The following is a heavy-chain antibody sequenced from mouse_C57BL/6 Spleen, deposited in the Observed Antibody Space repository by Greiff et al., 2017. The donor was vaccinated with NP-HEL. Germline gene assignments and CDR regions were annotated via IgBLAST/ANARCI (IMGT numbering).Heavy chain of an antibody. CDR2: ISDGGSYT. D-gene: IGHD3-3*01. CDR3: ARDGDSWFAY. V-gene: IGHV5-4*01. J-gene: IGHJ3*01. CDR1: GFTFSSYA. Sequence: EVKLVESGGGLVKPGGSLKLSCAASGFTFSSYAMSWVRQTPEKRLEWVATISDGGSYTYYPDNVKGRFTISRDNAKNNLYLQMSHLKSEDTAMYYCARDGDSWFAYWGKGTLVTVSA.